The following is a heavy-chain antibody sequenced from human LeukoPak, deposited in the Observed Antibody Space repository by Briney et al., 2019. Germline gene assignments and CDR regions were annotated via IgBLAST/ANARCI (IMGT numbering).Heavy chain of an antibody. J-gene: IGHJ4*02. CDR2: ISYDGSNK. Sequence: GRSLRLSCAASGFTFSSYAMHWVRQAPGKGLEWVAAISYDGSNKYYADSVKGRFTISRDNSKNTLYLQMNSLRAEDTAVYYCARDLAVAGQSPFDYWGQGTLVTVSS. CDR3: ARDLAVAGQSPFDY. D-gene: IGHD6-19*01. V-gene: IGHV3-30-3*01. CDR1: GFTFSSYA.